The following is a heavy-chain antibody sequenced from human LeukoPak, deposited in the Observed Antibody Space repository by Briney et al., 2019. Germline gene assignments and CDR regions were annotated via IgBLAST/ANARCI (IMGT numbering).Heavy chain of an antibody. D-gene: IGHD3-22*01. J-gene: IGHJ6*02. CDR2: IIPIFGTA. CDR1: GGTFSSYA. V-gene: IGHV1-69*01. Sequence: SVKVSCKASGGTFSSYAISWVRQAPGQGLEWMGGIIPIFGTANYAQKFQGRVTITADESTSTAYMELSSLRSEGTAVYYCARPFLCYYDSSGYYGQTGMDVWGQGTTVTVSS. CDR3: ARPFLCYYDSSGYYGQTGMDV.